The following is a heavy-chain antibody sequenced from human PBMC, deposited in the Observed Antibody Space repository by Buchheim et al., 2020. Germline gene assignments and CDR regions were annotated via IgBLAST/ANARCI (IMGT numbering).Heavy chain of an antibody. CDR1: GYTFTGYY. J-gene: IGHJ6*02. V-gene: IGHV1-2*04. CDR3: ARELLAGDFWSGQYGYYYYGMDV. CDR2: INPNSGGT. D-gene: IGHD3-3*01. Sequence: QVQLVQSGAEVKKPGASVKVSCKASGYTFTGYYMHWVRQAPGQGLEWMGWINPNSGGTNYAQKFQGWVTMTRDTSISTAYMELSRLRSDDTAVYYCARELLAGDFWSGQYGYYYYGMDVWGQGTT.